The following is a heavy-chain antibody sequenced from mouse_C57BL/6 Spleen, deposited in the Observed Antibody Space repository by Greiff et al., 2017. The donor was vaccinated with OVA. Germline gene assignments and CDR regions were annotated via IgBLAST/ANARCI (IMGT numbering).Heavy chain of an antibody. CDR3: AREDTKGFAY. V-gene: IGHV1-53*01. J-gene: IGHJ3*01. Sequence: QVHVKQPGTELVKPGASVKLSCKASGYTFTSYWMHWVKQRPGQGLEWIGNINPRNGGTNYNEKFKSKATLTVDKSSSTAYMQLSSLTSEDSAVYDCAREDTKGFAYWGQGTLVTVSA. D-gene: IGHD1-1*01. CDR1: GYTFTSYW. CDR2: INPRNGGT.